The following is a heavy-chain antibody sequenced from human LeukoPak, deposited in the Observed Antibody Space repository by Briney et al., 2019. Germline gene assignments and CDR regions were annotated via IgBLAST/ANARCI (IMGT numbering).Heavy chain of an antibody. V-gene: IGHV3-30-3*01. J-gene: IGHJ4*02. CDR3: ARGRAVTGSTDIDY. Sequence: GGSLRLSCAASGFTFSSYAMHWVRRAPGKALEWVATISSDGGNRYYSDSVKGRFTISRDNSKNTLYLQMNSLRPEDTAVFHCARGRAVTGSTDIDYWGQGTLVTVSS. CDR1: GFTFSSYA. CDR2: ISSDGGNR. D-gene: IGHD6-19*01.